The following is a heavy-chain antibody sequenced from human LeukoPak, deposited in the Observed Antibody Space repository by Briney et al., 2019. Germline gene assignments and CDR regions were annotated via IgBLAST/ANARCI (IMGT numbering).Heavy chain of an antibody. CDR2: VTHRGDT. Sequence: KPSETLSLTCAVYGGSFSGDFWDWIRQPPGRGLEWIGRVTHRGDTNYNPSLESRVNISADPSKRQFSLKLNSVTAADTAIYYCARRGSSSFDNWGQGTLVTVSS. D-gene: IGHD1-26*01. J-gene: IGHJ4*02. CDR3: ARRGSSSFDN. CDR1: GGSFSGDF. V-gene: IGHV4-34*01.